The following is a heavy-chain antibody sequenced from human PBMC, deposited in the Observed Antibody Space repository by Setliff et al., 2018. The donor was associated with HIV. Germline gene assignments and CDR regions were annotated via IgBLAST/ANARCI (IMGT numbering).Heavy chain of an antibody. CDR2: VTHSGRT. CDR1: GGSFSGYY. Sequence: TSETLSLTCAVYGGSFSGYYWSWIRQPPGKGLEWIGEVTHSGRTNYNPSLESRVTTSVDTSNNQFSLNMNSVNAADTAVYYCARGYASGYDAYGYWGQGTLVTVSS. D-gene: IGHD5-12*01. V-gene: IGHV4-34*01. J-gene: IGHJ4*02. CDR3: ARGYASGYDAYGY.